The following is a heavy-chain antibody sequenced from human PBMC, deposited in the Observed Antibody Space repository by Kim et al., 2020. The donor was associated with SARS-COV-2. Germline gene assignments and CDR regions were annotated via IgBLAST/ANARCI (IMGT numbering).Heavy chain of an antibody. D-gene: IGHD2-21*01. J-gene: IGHJ4*02. CDR3: ARGVRDGGSRRVFDY. Sequence: SETLSLTCTVSGGSISSYYWSWIRQPPGKGLEWIGYIYYSGSTNYNPSLKSRVTISVDTSKNLFSLKLSSVTAADTAVYYCARGVRDGGSRRVFDYWGQGTLVTVSS. V-gene: IGHV4-59*13. CDR1: GGSISSYY. CDR2: IYYSGST.